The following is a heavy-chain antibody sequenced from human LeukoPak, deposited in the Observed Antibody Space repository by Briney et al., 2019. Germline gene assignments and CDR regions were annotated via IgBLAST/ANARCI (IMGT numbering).Heavy chain of an antibody. J-gene: IGHJ3*02. CDR3: ARGYSRAAFDI. CDR2: ISYDGSNK. CDR1: GFTFSSYG. Sequence: GGSLRLSCAASGFTFSSYGMHWVRRAPGKGLEWVAVISYDGSNKYYADSVKGRFTISRDNAKNSLYLQMNSLRAEDTALYYCARGYSRAAFDIWGQGTVVAVSS. D-gene: IGHD2-15*01. V-gene: IGHV3-30*03.